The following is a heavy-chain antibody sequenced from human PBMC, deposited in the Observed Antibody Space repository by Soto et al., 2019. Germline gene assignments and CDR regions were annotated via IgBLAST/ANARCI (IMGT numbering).Heavy chain of an antibody. Sequence: ASVKVSCKASGYTFTGYAMHWVRQAPGQRLEWMGWINAGNGNTKYSQKFQGRVTITRDTSASTAYMELSSLRSEDTAVYYCARDTLRPITGTTFDYWGQGTLVTVSS. CDR2: INAGNGNT. CDR1: GYTFTGYA. D-gene: IGHD1-20*01. J-gene: IGHJ4*02. CDR3: ARDTLRPITGTTFDY. V-gene: IGHV1-3*01.